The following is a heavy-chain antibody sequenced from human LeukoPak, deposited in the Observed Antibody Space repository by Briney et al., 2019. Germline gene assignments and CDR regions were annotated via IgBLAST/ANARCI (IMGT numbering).Heavy chain of an antibody. Sequence: SETLSLTCTVSGGSISSYYWSWIRQPPGKGLEWIGYIYYSGSTKYNPSLKSRVTISVDRSKNQFSLKLSSMTAADTAVYYCARDLEMATIGYFDYWGQGTLVTVSS. CDR2: IYYSGST. CDR1: GGSISSYY. CDR3: ARDLEMATIGYFDY. J-gene: IGHJ4*02. D-gene: IGHD5-24*01. V-gene: IGHV4-59*01.